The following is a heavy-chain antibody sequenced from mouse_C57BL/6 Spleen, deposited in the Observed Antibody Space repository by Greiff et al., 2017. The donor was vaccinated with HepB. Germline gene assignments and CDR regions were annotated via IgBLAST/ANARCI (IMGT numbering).Heavy chain of an antibody. J-gene: IGHJ3*01. V-gene: IGHV5-17*01. Sequence: EVKLMESGGGLVKPGGSLKLSCAASGFTFSDYGMHWVRQAPEKGLEWVAYISSGSSTIYYADTVKGRFTISRDNAKNTLFLQMTSLRSEDTAMYYCARQWDGFAYWGQGTLVTVSA. CDR2: ISSGSSTI. CDR3: ARQWDGFAY. D-gene: IGHD4-1*01. CDR1: GFTFSDYG.